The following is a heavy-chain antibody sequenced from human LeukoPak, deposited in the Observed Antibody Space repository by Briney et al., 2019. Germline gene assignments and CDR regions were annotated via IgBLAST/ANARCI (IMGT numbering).Heavy chain of an antibody. V-gene: IGHV4-39*01. CDR1: GGSISSSSYY. D-gene: IGHD3-10*01. CDR3: ARVGSSFFDY. CDR2: IYYSGST. J-gene: IGHJ4*02. Sequence: SETLSLTCTVSGGSISSSSYYWGWIRQPPGKGLEWIGSIYYSGSTYYNPSLKSRVTISVDTSKNQFSLKLSSVTAADTAVYYCARVGSSFFDYWGQGTLVTVSS.